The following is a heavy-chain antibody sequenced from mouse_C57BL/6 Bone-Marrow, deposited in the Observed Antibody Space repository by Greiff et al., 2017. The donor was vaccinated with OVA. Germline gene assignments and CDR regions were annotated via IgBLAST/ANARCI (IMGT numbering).Heavy chain of an antibody. CDR2: INPNNGGT. CDR1: GYTFTDYN. CDR3: AREYYGSSYAAY. J-gene: IGHJ3*01. D-gene: IGHD1-1*01. Sequence: VQLQQSGPELVKPGASVKMSCKASGYTFTDYNMHWVKQSHGKSLEWIGYINPNNGGTSYNQKFKGKATLTVNKSSSTAYMELRSLTSEDSAVYYGAREYYGSSYAAYWGQGTLVTVSA. V-gene: IGHV1-22*01.